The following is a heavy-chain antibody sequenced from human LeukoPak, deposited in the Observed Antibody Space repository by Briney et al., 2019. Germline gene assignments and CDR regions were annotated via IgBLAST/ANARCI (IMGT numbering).Heavy chain of an antibody. CDR1: GYSISSGYY. CDR2: IYHSGST. CDR3: ATGPTGWQWLVRVGFFDY. D-gene: IGHD6-19*01. Sequence: PSETLSLTCTVSGYSISSGYYWGWIRQPPGKGLEWIGSIYHSGSTYYNPSLKSRVTISVDTSKNQFSLKLSSVTAADTAVYYCATGPTGWQWLVRVGFFDYWGQGTLVTVSS. J-gene: IGHJ4*02. V-gene: IGHV4-38-2*02.